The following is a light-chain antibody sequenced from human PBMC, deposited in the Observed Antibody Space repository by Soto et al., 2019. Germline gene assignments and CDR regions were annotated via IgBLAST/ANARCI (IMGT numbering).Light chain of an antibody. CDR2: GNS. Sequence: QLVLTQPPSVSGAPGQRVTISCTGSSSNIGAGYDVHWYQQLPGTAPKLLIYGNSNRPSGVPDRFSGSKSSTSASLAITGLQAEDEADYYCQSYDSSLSALFGGGTKLTVL. CDR3: QSYDSSLSAL. V-gene: IGLV1-40*01. CDR1: SSNIGAGYD. J-gene: IGLJ2*01.